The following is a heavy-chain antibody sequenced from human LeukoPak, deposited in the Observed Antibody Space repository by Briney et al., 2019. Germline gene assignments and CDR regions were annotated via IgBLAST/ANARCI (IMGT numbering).Heavy chain of an antibody. V-gene: IGHV3-23*01. CDR2: ISGSGGST. CDR1: GFTFTTYA. Sequence: GGSLRLSCAASGFTFTTYAMSWVRQAPGKGLEWVSSISGSGGSTYYADSVKGRFTMSRGNSKNTLYVQTNGLRAEDTAVYYCAKDLMWNSYGQFDNWGQRTLVTVSS. J-gene: IGHJ4*02. CDR3: AKDLMWNSYGQFDN. D-gene: IGHD3-16*01.